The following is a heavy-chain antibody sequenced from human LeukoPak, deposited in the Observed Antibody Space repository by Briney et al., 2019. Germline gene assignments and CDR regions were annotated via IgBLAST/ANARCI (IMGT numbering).Heavy chain of an antibody. J-gene: IGHJ4*02. CDR2: INWSGGST. V-gene: IGHV3-20*04. D-gene: IGHD3-10*01. CDR1: GFTFDDYA. Sequence: GGSLRLSCAASGFTFDDYAMNWVRQAPGKGLEWACGINWSGGSTGYADSVKGRFTIFRDNAKKSLYLQMNSLRAEDTALYYCARDSGWKALEYWGQGTLVTVSS. CDR3: ARDSGWKALEY.